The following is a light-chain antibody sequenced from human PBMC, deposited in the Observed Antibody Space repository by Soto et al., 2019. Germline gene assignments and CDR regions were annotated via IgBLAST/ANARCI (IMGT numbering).Light chain of an antibody. CDR2: EVS. J-gene: IGLJ3*02. Sequence: QSALTQPASVSGSPGQSITISCTGTSSDVGAYNYVSWYQQHPGRAPKLTIYEVSNRPSGVSNRFSGSKSGNTASLTISGLQPEDEADYYCCSYTTSTTWVFGGGTQLTVL. V-gene: IGLV2-14*01. CDR1: SSDVGAYNY. CDR3: CSYTTSTTWV.